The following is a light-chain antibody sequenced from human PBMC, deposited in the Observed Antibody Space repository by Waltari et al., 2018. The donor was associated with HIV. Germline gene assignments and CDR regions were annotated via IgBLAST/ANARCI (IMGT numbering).Light chain of an antibody. Sequence: DIVLTQSPGTLSLSPGGRATLFCRASQSVSSNLAWYQQKPGQGPRLLIYGATTRATGIPARFGGSGSGTEFTLTISSLQSEDFGLYYCQQYNQGPLGITFGQGTRLEI. J-gene: IGKJ5*01. CDR2: GAT. CDR1: QSVSSN. V-gene: IGKV3-15*01. CDR3: QQYNQGPLGIT.